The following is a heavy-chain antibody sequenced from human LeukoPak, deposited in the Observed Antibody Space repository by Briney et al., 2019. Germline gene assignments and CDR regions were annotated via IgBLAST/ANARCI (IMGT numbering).Heavy chain of an antibody. Sequence: GGSLRLSCAASGFTFSSYGMHWVRQAPGKGLEWVAVISYDGSNKYYADSVKGRFTISRDNSKNTLYLQMNSLRAEDTAVYYCAKDPGVVVVAAAGLDYWGQGTLVTVSS. CDR3: AKDPGVVVVAAAGLDY. CDR2: ISYDGSNK. D-gene: IGHD2-15*01. J-gene: IGHJ4*02. V-gene: IGHV3-30*18. CDR1: GFTFSSYG.